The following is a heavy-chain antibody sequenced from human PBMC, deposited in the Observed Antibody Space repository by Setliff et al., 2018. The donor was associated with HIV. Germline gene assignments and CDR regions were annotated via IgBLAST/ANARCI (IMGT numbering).Heavy chain of an antibody. Sequence: ETLSLTCTVSGGSISSSSYYWGWIRPPPGKGLEWVSSITSSSSYVYYADSVKGRFTISRDNAKNSLFLQMNSLRAEDTAIYYCASTDTSNYDAFDIWGQGTMVTVSS. CDR3: ASTDTSNYDAFDI. D-gene: IGHD4-4*01. V-gene: IGHV3-21*04. J-gene: IGHJ3*02. CDR1: GGSISSSS. CDR2: ITSSSSYV.